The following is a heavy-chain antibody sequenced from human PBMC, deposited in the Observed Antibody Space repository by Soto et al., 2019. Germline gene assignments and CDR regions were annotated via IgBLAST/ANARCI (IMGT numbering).Heavy chain of an antibody. CDR2: IYHSGST. D-gene: IGHD5-12*01. J-gene: IGHJ6*02. Sequence: PSGTLSLTFAVSGGPINSGGYSWSWIRQPPGKGLEWIGYIYHSGSTYYNPSLKSRVTISVDRSKNQFSLKLSSVTAADTAVYYCARGGYSGYDFRNYYYYYGMDVWGQGTTVTVSS. CDR3: ARGGYSGYDFRNYYYYYGMDV. CDR1: GGPINSGGYS. V-gene: IGHV4-30-2*01.